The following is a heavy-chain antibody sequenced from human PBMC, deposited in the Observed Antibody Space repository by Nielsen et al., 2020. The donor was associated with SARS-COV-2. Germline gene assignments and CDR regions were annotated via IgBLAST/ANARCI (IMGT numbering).Heavy chain of an antibody. CDR2: ISGSGGTT. D-gene: IGHD2/OR15-2a*01. Sequence: VRQMPGKGLEWVSTISGSGGTTYYADSVKGRFTISRDNSKNTLSLQMNSLRAEDTAGYYCAKDRGNLQYFYYYAMDVWGQGTTVTVSS. CDR3: AKDRGNLQYFYYYAMDV. V-gene: IGHV3-23*01. J-gene: IGHJ6*02.